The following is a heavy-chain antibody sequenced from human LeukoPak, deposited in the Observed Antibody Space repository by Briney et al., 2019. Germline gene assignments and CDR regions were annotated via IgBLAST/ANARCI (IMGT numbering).Heavy chain of an antibody. V-gene: IGHV4-4*02. J-gene: IGHJ5*02. D-gene: IGHD5-18*01. CDR2: IYHSGST. Sequence: SETLSLTCAVSGGSISSSNWWSWIRQPPGKGLEWIGEIYHSGSTNYNPSLKSRVTISVDKSKNQFSLKLSSVTAADTAVYYCARFSGGGQSGYSYGNWFDPWGQGTLVTVSS. CDR1: GGSISSSNW. CDR3: ARFSGGGQSGYSYGNWFDP.